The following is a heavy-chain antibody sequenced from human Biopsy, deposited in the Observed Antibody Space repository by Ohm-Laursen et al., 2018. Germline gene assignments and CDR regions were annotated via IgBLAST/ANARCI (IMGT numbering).Heavy chain of an antibody. J-gene: IGHJ3*02. Sequence: ASVNPSRTVSGYTFTAYFIHWARQSPGQGLEWMGCVNTNSGATNYAQKFQGRVTMTSDTSISTAYIELRRLISDDTAVYFCARDRMVTIITLVRADTFDIWGQGTLVSVSS. CDR2: VNTNSGAT. CDR1: GYTFTAYF. V-gene: IGHV1-2*02. CDR3: ARDRMVTIITLVRADTFDI. D-gene: IGHD3-10*01.